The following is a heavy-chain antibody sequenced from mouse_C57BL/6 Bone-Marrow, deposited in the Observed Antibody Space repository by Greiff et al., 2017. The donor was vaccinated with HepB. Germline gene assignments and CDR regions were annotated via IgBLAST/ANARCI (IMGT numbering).Heavy chain of an antibody. J-gene: IGHJ2*01. CDR1: GYTFTDYY. CDR3: AFYYYGSSYKDY. V-gene: IGHV1-36*01. D-gene: IGHD1-1*01. CDR2: VYPYNGGT. Sequence: EVKLVESGAELVRPGASVTLSCKASGYTFTDYYMHWVKQSHGKSLEWIGLVYPYNGGTSYNQKFKGKATLTVDTSSSTAYMELNSLTSEDSAVYYCAFYYYGSSYKDYWGQGTTLTVSS.